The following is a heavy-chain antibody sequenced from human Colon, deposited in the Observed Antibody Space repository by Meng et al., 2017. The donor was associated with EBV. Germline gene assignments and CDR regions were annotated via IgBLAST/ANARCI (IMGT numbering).Heavy chain of an antibody. CDR1: GGSMSSGNSY. J-gene: IGHJ4*02. Sequence: QESGPGLVEPSQTLSPPCTVSGGSMSSGNSYWSWPRQPPGKGLEWIGYIHHSGSAYYNPSLKSRVSISVDTSKNQFSLNLNSMTAADTAVYYCASFDHIPRRNYFDYWGQGTLVTVSS. CDR2: IHHSGSA. V-gene: IGHV4-30-4*01. CDR3: ASFDHIPRRNYFDY. D-gene: IGHD2-21*01.